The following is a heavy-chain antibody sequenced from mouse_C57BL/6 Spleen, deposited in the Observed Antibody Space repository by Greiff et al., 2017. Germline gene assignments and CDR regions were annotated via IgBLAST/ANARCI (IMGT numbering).Heavy chain of an antibody. J-gene: IGHJ2*01. V-gene: IGHV1-42*01. CDR1: GYSFTGFY. CDR3: ARGYYGSSYPFDY. Sequence: GYSFTGFYMNWVKQSPEKSLEWIGEINPSTGGTTYNQKFKAKATLTVDKSSSTAYMQLKSLTSEDSAVYYCARGYYGSSYPFDYWGQGTTLTVSS. CDR2: INPSTGGT. D-gene: IGHD1-1*01.